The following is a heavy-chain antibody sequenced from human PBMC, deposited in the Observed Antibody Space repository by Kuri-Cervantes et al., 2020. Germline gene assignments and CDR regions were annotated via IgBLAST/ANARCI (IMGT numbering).Heavy chain of an antibody. J-gene: IGHJ3*01. V-gene: IGHV3-21*03. CDR1: GFTFSNYN. D-gene: IGHD3-22*01. Sequence: GGSLRLSCAASGFTFSNYNMNWVRQAPGKGLEWVSFIRSSSSYKYYADSVKGRFTISRDNAKNSLYLQMNSLRAEDTAVYYCAREGWLLHAFDVWGHGTTVTVSS. CDR2: IRSSSSYK. CDR3: AREGWLLHAFDV.